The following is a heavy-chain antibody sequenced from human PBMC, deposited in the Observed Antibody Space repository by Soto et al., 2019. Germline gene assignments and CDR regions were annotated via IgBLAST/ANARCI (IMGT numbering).Heavy chain of an antibody. D-gene: IGHD2-21*02. Sequence: QVQLVQSGAEEKKPGASVKVSCKASGYTFTSYAMHWVRQAPGQRLEWMGWINAGNGNTKYSQKFQGRVTITRDTSASTGYMELISLRSEDTAVYYCARSIVVVTALDYWGQGTLVTVSS. J-gene: IGHJ4*02. CDR3: ARSIVVVTALDY. V-gene: IGHV1-3*05. CDR1: GYTFTSYA. CDR2: INAGNGNT.